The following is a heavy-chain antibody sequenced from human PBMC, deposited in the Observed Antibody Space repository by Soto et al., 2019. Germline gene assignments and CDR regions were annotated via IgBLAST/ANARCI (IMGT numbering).Heavy chain of an antibody. Sequence: SQTLSLTCVISGDSVSSNSAAWNWIRQSPSRGLEWLGRTYYRSEWYYDYAVSVKSRITINPDTSKNQFSLHLNSVTPEDTAVYYCARVETCSSTSCYSVFDYWGQGTLVTVSS. CDR2: TYYRSEWYY. CDR1: GDSVSSNSAA. CDR3: ARVETCSSTSCYSVFDY. J-gene: IGHJ4*02. D-gene: IGHD2-2*01. V-gene: IGHV6-1*01.